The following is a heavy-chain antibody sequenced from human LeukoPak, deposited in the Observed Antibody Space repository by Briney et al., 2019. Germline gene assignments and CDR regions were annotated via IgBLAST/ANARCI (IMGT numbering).Heavy chain of an antibody. J-gene: IGHJ4*02. CDR2: IWYDGSNK. V-gene: IGHV3-33*01. D-gene: IGHD2-15*01. Sequence: GGSLRLSCAASGLTFSSYGMHWVRQAPGKGLEWVAVIWYDGSNKYYADSVKGRFTITRDNSKNTLYLQMNSLRAEDTAVYYCARDYPGRDYWGEGTLVTVSS. CDR1: GLTFSSYG. CDR3: ARDYPGRDY.